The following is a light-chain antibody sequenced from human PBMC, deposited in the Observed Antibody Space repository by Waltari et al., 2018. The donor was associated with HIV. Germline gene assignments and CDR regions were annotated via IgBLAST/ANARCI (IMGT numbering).Light chain of an antibody. V-gene: IGLV2-23*01. CDR2: EGT. Sequence: QSALTQPASVSGSPGQSISISCTGTSSDVGSCKVVSWYQQHPGKAPKLLIYEGTKRPSGVSNLFSASKSGNTASLTISWLQAEDEADYYCCSCATPNTRVFGGGTKLTVL. CDR3: CSCATPNTRV. J-gene: IGLJ3*02. CDR1: SSDVGSCKV.